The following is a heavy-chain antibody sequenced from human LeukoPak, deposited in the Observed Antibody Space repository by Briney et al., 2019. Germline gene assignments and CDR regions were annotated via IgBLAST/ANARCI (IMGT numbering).Heavy chain of an antibody. CDR1: GGSINGFY. CDR2: MFSSGNT. V-gene: IGHV4-59*12. Sequence: PSETLSLTCNVSGGSINGFYWTWIRQPPGKGLEWIGSMFSSGNTNYDPSLKSRVTISVDTSKSQISLRLTSVTAADTAIYYCARASHQGETYFNAFDIWGRGTPVTVSS. D-gene: IGHD1-26*01. J-gene: IGHJ3*02. CDR3: ARASHQGETYFNAFDI.